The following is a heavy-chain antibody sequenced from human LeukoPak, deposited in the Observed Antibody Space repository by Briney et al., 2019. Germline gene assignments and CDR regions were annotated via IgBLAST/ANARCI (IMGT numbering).Heavy chain of an antibody. CDR1: GYTFTSNY. Sequence: ASVKVSCKAFGYTFTSNYMHWVRQAPGQGPEWMGVISPSGGSTTYAQKFQGRVTLTRDMSTSTDYLELSSLRSEDTAVYYCARAALVGATLLDWGQGTLVTVSS. CDR3: ARAALVGATLLD. J-gene: IGHJ4*02. D-gene: IGHD1-26*01. V-gene: IGHV1-46*01. CDR2: ISPSGGST.